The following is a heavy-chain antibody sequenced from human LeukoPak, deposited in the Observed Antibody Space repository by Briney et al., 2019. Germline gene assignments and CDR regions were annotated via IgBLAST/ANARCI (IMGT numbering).Heavy chain of an antibody. J-gene: IGHJ4*02. CDR2: INSNSGGT. Sequence: ASVKVSCKASGYTFTAKYLHWVRQATGQGPALMGWINSNSGGTRLAQKSQGRLTMTRDTSISTAYMELSRLRLDDTAVHYCARDLKTGESRYYDYWGQGPPVTVSA. D-gene: IGHD7-27*01. V-gene: IGHV1-2*02. CDR1: GYTFTAKY. CDR3: ARDLKTGESRYYDY.